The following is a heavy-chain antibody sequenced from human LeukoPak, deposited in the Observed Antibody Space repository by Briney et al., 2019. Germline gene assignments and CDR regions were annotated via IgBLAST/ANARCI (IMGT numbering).Heavy chain of an antibody. D-gene: IGHD2-15*01. CDR2: IGGGGSST. V-gene: IGHV3-23*01. Sequence: GGSLRLSCAASGFTFSSYAMSWVRQAPGKGLEWVSTIGGGGSSTYYADSVKGRFTISRDNSKHALDLQMNSLRAEDTAVYHCAKLVGGTPADYWGQGTLVTVSS. CDR3: AKLVGGTPADY. J-gene: IGHJ4*02. CDR1: GFTFSSYA.